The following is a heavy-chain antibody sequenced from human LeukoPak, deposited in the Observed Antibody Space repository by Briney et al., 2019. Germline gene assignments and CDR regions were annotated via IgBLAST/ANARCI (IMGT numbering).Heavy chain of an antibody. D-gene: IGHD5-24*01. V-gene: IGHV4-61*02. CDR1: GGSISSGSYY. CDR2: IYTSGST. CDR3: ARLGSRHGYNWGDL. Sequence: SETLSLTCTVSGGSISSGSYYWSWIRQPAGKGLEWIGRIYTSGSTDYNPSLKSRVTISVDTSKNQVSLKLSSVTAADTAVYYCARLGSRHGYNWGDLWGQGTLVTVSS. J-gene: IGHJ5*02.